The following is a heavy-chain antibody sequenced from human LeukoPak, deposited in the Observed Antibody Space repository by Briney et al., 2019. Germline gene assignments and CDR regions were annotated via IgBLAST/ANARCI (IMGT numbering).Heavy chain of an antibody. CDR3: ARAKDCGGDCYPFDY. CDR2: SYYSGST. D-gene: IGHD2-21*02. V-gene: IGHV4-59*01. J-gene: IGHJ4*02. Sequence: SETLSLTCTVSGASISSYYWSWIRQPPGKGLEWIGYSYYSGSTNYNPSLKSRVTISVDTSKNQFSLKLSSVTAADTAVYYCARAKDCGGDCYPFDYWGQGTLVTVSS. CDR1: GASISSYY.